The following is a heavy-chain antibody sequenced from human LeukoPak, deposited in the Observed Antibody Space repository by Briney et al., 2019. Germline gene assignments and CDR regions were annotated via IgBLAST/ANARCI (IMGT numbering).Heavy chain of an antibody. CDR1: GFTFSSYA. J-gene: IGHJ4*02. V-gene: IGHV3-23*01. D-gene: IGHD6-6*01. CDR2: ISASGGSR. CDR3: AKLGGYSSSSLRNF. Sequence: GGSLRLSCAASGFTFSSYAMSWVRQAPGKGLEWVSAISASGGSRYYADSVKGRFTISRDNSKNMLYLHMNSLTAEDTAVYYCAKLGGYSSSSLRNFGGQGTLVTVSS.